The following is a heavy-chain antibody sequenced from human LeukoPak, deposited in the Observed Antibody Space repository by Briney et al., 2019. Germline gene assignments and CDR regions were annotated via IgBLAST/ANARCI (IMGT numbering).Heavy chain of an antibody. CDR2: INHSGST. CDR1: GGSFSGYY. D-gene: IGHD2-15*01. Sequence: PSETLSLTCAVYGGSFSGYYWSWIRQPPGKGLEWIGEINHSGSTNYNPSLKSRVTISVDTSKNQFSLKLSSVTAADTAVYYCARHRRYCSGGSSPWGPYYFDYWGQGTLVTVSS. V-gene: IGHV4-34*01. CDR3: ARHRRYCSGGSSPWGPYYFDY. J-gene: IGHJ4*02.